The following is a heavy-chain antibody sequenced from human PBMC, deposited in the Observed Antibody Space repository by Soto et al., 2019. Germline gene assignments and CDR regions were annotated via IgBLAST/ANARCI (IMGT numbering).Heavy chain of an antibody. J-gene: IGHJ6*02. CDR2: IYHSGST. V-gene: IGHV4-4*02. Sequence: SETLSLTCAVSGGSISSSNWWSWVRQPPGKGLEWIGEIYHSGSTNYNPSPKSRVTISVDKSKNQFSLKLSSVTAADTAVYYCAREMVRGRNYYGMDVWGQGTMVTVS. CDR1: GGSISSSNW. D-gene: IGHD3-10*01. CDR3: AREMVRGRNYYGMDV.